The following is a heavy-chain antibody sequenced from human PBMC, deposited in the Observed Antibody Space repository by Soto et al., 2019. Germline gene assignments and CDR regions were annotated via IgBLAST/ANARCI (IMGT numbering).Heavy chain of an antibody. CDR1: GYTFTSYD. V-gene: IGHV1-8*01. D-gene: IGHD3-9*01. CDR2: MNPNSGNT. CDR3: ARGGNLYDILTGLFDY. Sequence: ASVKVSCKASGYTFTSYDINWVRQATGQGLEWMGWMNPNSGNTGYAQKFQGRVTMTRNTSISTAYMELSSLRSEDTAVYYCARGGNLYDILTGLFDYWGQGTLVTVSS. J-gene: IGHJ4*02.